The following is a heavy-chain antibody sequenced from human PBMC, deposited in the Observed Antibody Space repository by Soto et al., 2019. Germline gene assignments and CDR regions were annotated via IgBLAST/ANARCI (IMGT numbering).Heavy chain of an antibody. Sequence: GGSLRLSCAASGFTFSSYAMHWVRQAPGKGLEWVAVISYDGSNKYYADSVKGRFTISRDNSKNTLYLQMNSLGAEDTAVYYCARGWTGADSSFDYWGQGTLVTVSS. CDR1: GFTFSSYA. CDR2: ISYDGSNK. CDR3: ARGWTGADSSFDY. J-gene: IGHJ4*02. V-gene: IGHV3-30-3*01. D-gene: IGHD1-1*01.